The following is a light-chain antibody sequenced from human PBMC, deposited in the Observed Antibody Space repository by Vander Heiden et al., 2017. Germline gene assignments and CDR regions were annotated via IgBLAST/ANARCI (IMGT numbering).Light chain of an antibody. CDR2: DVS. J-gene: IGLJ2*01. CDR1: SSDIGGYNY. V-gene: IGLV2-14*01. CDR3: SSYTSSSTLV. Sequence: QSALTQPASVSRSPGQSITISCTGTSSDIGGYNYVSWYQQHPGKAPKLMIYDVSNRPSGVSNRFSGSKSGNTASLTISGLQAEDEADYHCSSYTSSSTLVFGGGTKLTVL.